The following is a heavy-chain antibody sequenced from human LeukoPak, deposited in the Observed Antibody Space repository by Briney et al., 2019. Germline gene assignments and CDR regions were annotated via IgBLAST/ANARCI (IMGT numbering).Heavy chain of an antibody. CDR3: ARSIAADATTFGY. Sequence: GGSLRLSCAASGFTFSDYYVSWIRQAPGKGLEWVSYIGSSGGTIYYADSVKGRFTISRDNAKNSLYLQMNSLRAEDTAVYYCARSIAADATTFGYWGQGTLVTVSS. CDR1: GFTFSDYY. D-gene: IGHD6-25*01. CDR2: IGSSGGTI. J-gene: IGHJ4*02. V-gene: IGHV3-11*01.